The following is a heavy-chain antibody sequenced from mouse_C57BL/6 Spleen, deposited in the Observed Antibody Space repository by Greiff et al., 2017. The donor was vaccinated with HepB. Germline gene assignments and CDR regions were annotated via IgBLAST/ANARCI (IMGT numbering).Heavy chain of an antibody. CDR3: ARSEGYYSNSWFAY. V-gene: IGHV1-19*01. D-gene: IGHD2-5*01. Sequence: EVQLQQSGPVLVKPGASVKMSCKASGYTFTDYYMNWVKQSHGKSLEWIGVINPYNGGTSYNQKFKGKATLTVDKSTSTAYMELNSLTSEDSAVYYCARSEGYYSNSWFAYWGQGTLVTVSA. J-gene: IGHJ3*01. CDR2: INPYNGGT. CDR1: GYTFTDYY.